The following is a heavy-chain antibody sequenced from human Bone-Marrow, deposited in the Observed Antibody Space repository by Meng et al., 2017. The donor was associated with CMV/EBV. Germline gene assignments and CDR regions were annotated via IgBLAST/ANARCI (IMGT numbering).Heavy chain of an antibody. D-gene: IGHD6-6*01. CDR2: IYYSGST. CDR1: GGSISSYY. CDR3: ARKYSSSSILDAFDI. Sequence: SETLSLTCTVSGGSISSYYWSWIRQPPGKGLEWIGYIYYSGSTNYNPSLKSRVTISVDTSKNQFSLKLSSVTAADTASYYCARKYSSSSILDAFDIWGQGTMVTFSS. J-gene: IGHJ3*02. V-gene: IGHV4-59*01.